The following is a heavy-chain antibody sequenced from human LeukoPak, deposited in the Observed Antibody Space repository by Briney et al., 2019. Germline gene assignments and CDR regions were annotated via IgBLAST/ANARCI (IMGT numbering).Heavy chain of an antibody. Sequence: ASVKVSCKASGYTFSSYGISWVRQAPGQGLEWVAWIRVNNGDPNYAQSLQGRVTLTTDTSTSTAYLELRSLRSDDTAMYYCARDTGFGDYGIDYWGQGTLVTVSS. V-gene: IGHV1-18*01. CDR3: ARDTGFGDYGIDY. D-gene: IGHD4-17*01. CDR2: IRVNNGDP. J-gene: IGHJ4*02. CDR1: GYTFSSYG.